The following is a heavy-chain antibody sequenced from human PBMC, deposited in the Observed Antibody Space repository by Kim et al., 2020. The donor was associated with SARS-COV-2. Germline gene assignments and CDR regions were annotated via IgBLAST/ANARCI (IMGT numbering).Heavy chain of an antibody. D-gene: IGHD1-26*01. CDR3: AKDPELVGAHYIDY. Sequence: ADSVKGRFAISRDNSKNTLYVRMNSLRAEDTTVYYCAKDPELVGAHYIDYWGQGALVTVSS. J-gene: IGHJ4*02. V-gene: IGHV3-23*01.